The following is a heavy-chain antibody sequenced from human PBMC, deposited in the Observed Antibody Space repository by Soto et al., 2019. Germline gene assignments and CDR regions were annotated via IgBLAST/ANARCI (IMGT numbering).Heavy chain of an antibody. Sequence: SETLSLTCTVSGGSISSSSYYWGWIRQPPGKGLEWIGSIYYSGSTYYNPSLKSRVTISVDTSKNQFSLKLSSVTAADTAVYYCAGGQLEPTPPTQGGYYYYYGMDVWGQGTTVTVSS. CDR2: IYYSGST. CDR1: GGSISSSSYY. J-gene: IGHJ6*02. V-gene: IGHV4-39*01. CDR3: AGGQLEPTPPTQGGYYYYYGMDV. D-gene: IGHD1-1*01.